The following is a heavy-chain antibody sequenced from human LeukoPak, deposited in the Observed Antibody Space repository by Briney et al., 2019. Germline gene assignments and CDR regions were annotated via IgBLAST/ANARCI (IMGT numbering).Heavy chain of an antibody. J-gene: IGHJ4*02. D-gene: IGHD3-10*01. CDR1: GGTFSSYA. CDR2: IIPIFGTA. CDR3: ARRSGGARSFDY. V-gene: IGHV1-69*13. Sequence: ASVKVSCKASGGTFSSYAISWVRQAPGQGLEWMGGIIPIFGTANYAQKFQGRVTITADESTSTAYMELSSLRSEDTAVYYCARRSGGARSFDYWGQGTLVTVSS.